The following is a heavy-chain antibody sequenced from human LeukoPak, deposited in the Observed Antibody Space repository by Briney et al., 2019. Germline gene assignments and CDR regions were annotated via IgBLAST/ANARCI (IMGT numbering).Heavy chain of an antibody. Sequence: GGSLRLSCAASGFTVSSNYMSWVRQAPGKGLEWVSVIYSGGSTYYADSVKVRFTISRDNSKNTLYLQMNSLRAEDTAVYYCARPKNRENYWRAFDIWGQGTMVTVSS. D-gene: IGHD1-7*01. CDR2: IYSGGST. J-gene: IGHJ3*02. CDR3: ARPKNRENYWRAFDI. CDR1: GFTVSSNY. V-gene: IGHV3-53*01.